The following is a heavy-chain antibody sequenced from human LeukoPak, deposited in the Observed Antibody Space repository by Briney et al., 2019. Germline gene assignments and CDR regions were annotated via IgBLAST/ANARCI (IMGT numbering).Heavy chain of an antibody. D-gene: IGHD3-10*01. V-gene: IGHV1-2*02. CDR2: LNPDTGST. CDR1: GYTFTDHF. J-gene: IGHJ5*02. Sequence: ASVRVSCKVSGYTFTDHFIHWVRQAPGQGLEWMGGLNPDTGSTNYAQKFQARVIMTRDTSINTAYMELRRLRYDDTAMYFCARESFSGSGGLNWFAPWGQGTLVTVSA. CDR3: ARESFSGSGGLNWFAP.